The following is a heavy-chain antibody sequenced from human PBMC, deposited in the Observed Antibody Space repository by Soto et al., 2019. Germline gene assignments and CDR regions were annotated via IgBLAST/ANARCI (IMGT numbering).Heavy chain of an antibody. V-gene: IGHV3-15*07. J-gene: IGHJ4*02. CDR3: TTEGVSPPSIAARVFDY. CDR1: GFTFSNAW. CDR2: IKSKTDGGTT. Sequence: PGGSLRLCCAASGFTFSNAWMNWVRQAPGKGLEWVGRIKSKTDGGTTDYAAPVKGRFTISRDDSKNTLYLQMNSLKTEDTAVYYCTTEGVSPPSIAARVFDYWGQGTLVTVSS. D-gene: IGHD6-6*01.